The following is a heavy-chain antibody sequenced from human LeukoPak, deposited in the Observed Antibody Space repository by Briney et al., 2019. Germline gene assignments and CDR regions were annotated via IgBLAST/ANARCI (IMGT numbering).Heavy chain of an antibody. Sequence: SVKVSCKASGGTFSSYTISWVRQAPGQGLEWMGRIIPILGIANYAQKFQGRVTITRNTSISTAYMELSSLRSEDTAVYYCARGHGGGTIDYWGQGTLVTVSS. CDR2: IIPILGIA. D-gene: IGHD2-8*01. CDR3: ARGHGGGTIDY. CDR1: GGTFSSYT. J-gene: IGHJ4*02. V-gene: IGHV1-69*02.